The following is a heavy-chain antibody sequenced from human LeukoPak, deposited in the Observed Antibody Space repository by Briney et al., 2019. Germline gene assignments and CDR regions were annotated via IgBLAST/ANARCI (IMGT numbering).Heavy chain of an antibody. CDR2: MNPNSGKT. CDR3: TRETPSRYFDY. CDR1: GYTLTSYD. Sequence: ASVKVSCKASGYTLTSYDINWVRQATGQGLEWMGWMNPNSGKTGYAQKFQGRITITRNTSISTAYMELSSLRSADTAVYYCTRETPSRYFDYWGQGTLVTVSS. D-gene: IGHD4-23*01. V-gene: IGHV1-8*01. J-gene: IGHJ4*02.